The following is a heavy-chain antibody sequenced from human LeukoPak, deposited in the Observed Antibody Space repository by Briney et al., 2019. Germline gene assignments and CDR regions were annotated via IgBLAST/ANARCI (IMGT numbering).Heavy chain of an antibody. D-gene: IGHD1-26*01. J-gene: IGHJ5*02. Sequence: ASVKVSCKASGGTFSSYAISWVRQAPGQGLEWMGGIIPIFGTANYAQKFQGRVTITADESTSTAYMELSSLRSEDTAVYYCARDFGRGVGAAYAWGQGTLVTVSS. CDR2: IIPIFGTA. CDR1: GGTFSSYA. CDR3: ARDFGRGVGAAYA. V-gene: IGHV1-69*13.